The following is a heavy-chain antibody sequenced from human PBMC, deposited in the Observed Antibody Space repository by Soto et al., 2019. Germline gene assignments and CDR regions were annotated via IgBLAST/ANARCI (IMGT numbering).Heavy chain of an antibody. CDR2: IIPIFGTA. CDR3: SLYYYGSGSSTRSYGMDV. CDR1: GYTFTGYY. Sequence: ASVKVSCKASGYTFTGYYMHWVRQAPGQGLEWMGGIIPIFGTANYAQKFQGRVTITADESTSTAYMELSSLRSEDTAVYYCSLYYYGSGSSTRSYGMDVWGQGTTVTVSS. V-gene: IGHV1-69*13. J-gene: IGHJ6*02. D-gene: IGHD3-10*01.